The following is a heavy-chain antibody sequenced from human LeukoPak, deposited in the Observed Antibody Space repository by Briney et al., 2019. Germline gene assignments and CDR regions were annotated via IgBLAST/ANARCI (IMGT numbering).Heavy chain of an antibody. CDR2: ISAYNGNT. V-gene: IGHV1-18*01. J-gene: IGHJ4*02. D-gene: IGHD2-15*01. CDR1: GYTLRSYG. Sequence: ASVKVSCKASGYTLRSYGITWVRQAPGQGLEWMGWISAYNGNTKYPQKFQGRVTMTRDMSTSTVYMELSSLRSDDTAVYYCARGRSGFIGYCSGGSCPAPLDYWGQGTLVTVSS. CDR3: ARGRSGFIGYCSGGSCPAPLDY.